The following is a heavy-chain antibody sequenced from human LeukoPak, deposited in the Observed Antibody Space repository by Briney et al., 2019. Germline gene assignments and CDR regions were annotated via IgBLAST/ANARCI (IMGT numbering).Heavy chain of an antibody. Sequence: GASVKVSCKASGYTFTSYGISWVRQAPGQGLEWMGWISAYNGNTNYAQKLQGRVTMTTDTSTSTAYMELSSLRSEDTAVYYCARVRAVTTSRYYFDYWGQGTLVTVSS. D-gene: IGHD4-17*01. CDR2: ISAYNGNT. CDR1: GYTFTSYG. J-gene: IGHJ4*02. CDR3: ARVRAVTTSRYYFDY. V-gene: IGHV1-18*01.